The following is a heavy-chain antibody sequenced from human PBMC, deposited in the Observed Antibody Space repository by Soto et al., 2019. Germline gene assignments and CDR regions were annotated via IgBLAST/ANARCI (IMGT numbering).Heavy chain of an antibody. V-gene: IGHV5-51*01. CDR1: GYTFTNYW. D-gene: IGHD6-13*01. CDR3: ARRASSSSSYYFDY. CDR2: ISPGGSDT. J-gene: IGHJ4*02. Sequence: GESLKISCQASGYTFTNYWIGWVRQMPGKGLEWMGIISPGGSDTRYSPSFQGRVTISADKSITTAYLQWSSLKASDTAMYYCARRASSSSSYYFDYWGQGTLVT.